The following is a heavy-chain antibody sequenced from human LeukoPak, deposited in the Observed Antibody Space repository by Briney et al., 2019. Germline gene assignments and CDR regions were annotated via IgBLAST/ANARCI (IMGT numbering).Heavy chain of an antibody. V-gene: IGHV3-23*01. CDR2: ISTRGAST. J-gene: IGHJ4*02. CDR3: TSAFDY. D-gene: IGHD2-2*01. CDR1: GFSFSSYA. Sequence: GGSLRLSCAASGFSFSSYAMSWVRQTPERGLEWVSSISTRGASTYYADSVKGRFTVSRDNSKNTLYLQMNSLRAQDTAPYYFTSAFDYWGQGILVTVSS.